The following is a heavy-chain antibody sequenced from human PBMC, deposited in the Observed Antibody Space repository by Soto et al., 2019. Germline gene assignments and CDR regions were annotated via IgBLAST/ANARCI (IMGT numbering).Heavy chain of an antibody. CDR1: GFTFSHYA. V-gene: IGHV3-30-3*01. J-gene: IGHJ4*02. D-gene: IGHD4-17*01. CDR3: TRAPGAQYYFAY. Sequence: WGSLRLSCAASGFTFSHYAMNWVRQAPGKGLEGVAVISYDGSDKYYADSVKGRFTISRDNSKNALYLQMDSLRADDTAVYYCTRAPGAQYYFAYWGQGTLVTVSS. CDR2: ISYDGSDK.